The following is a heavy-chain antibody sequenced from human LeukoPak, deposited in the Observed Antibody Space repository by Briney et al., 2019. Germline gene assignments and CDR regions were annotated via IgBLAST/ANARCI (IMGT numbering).Heavy chain of an antibody. J-gene: IGHJ1*01. V-gene: IGHV3-66*01. D-gene: IGHD3-10*01. CDR3: ARDADYYGSGRHGYFDH. Sequence: PGGSLRLSCAASGLXISNNFIGWVRQAPGKGLEWVSLIYSGGSTYSADSVKGRFTISRDNSKNTLHLQMNSLRVEDTAVYYCARDADYYGSGRHGYFDHWGQGTLVTVSS. CDR2: IYSGGST. CDR1: GLXISNNF.